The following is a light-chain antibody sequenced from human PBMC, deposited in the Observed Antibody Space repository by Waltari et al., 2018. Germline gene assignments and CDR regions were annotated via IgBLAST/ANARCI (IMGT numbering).Light chain of an antibody. V-gene: IGKV1-39*01. J-gene: IGKJ1*01. CDR3: QQSYSTPST. CDR1: QSISSY. Sequence: DIQMTQSPSYLSASVGDRVTITCRASQSISSYVNWYQQKPGKAPKLLIYAASSLQSGVPSRFSGSGSGTDFTLTISSLQPEDFATYYCQQSYSTPSTFGQGTKVEIK. CDR2: AAS.